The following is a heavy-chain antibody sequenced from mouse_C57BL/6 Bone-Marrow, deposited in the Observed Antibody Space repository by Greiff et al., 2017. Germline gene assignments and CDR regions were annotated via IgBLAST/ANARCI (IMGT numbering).Heavy chain of an antibody. V-gene: IGHV3-6*01. CDR1: GYSITSGYY. CDR3: AIYYGNPGWDPWFAY. J-gene: IGHJ3*01. D-gene: IGHD2-1*01. Sequence: EVQLQESGPGLVQPSQSLSLTCSVTGYSITSGYYWNWIRQFPGNKLEWMGYISYDGSNNSTPSLKNRLSITRDTSKIQFFLKLNSVTTEDTATYYCAIYYGNPGWDPWFAYWGQGTLVTVSA. CDR2: ISYDGSN.